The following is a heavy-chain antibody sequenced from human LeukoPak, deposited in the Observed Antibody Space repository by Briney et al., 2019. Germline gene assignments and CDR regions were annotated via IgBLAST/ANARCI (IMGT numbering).Heavy chain of an antibody. J-gene: IGHJ6*03. CDR1: GFTLSSYG. V-gene: IGHV3-23*01. Sequence: GGSLRLSCAASGFTLSSYGMSWVRQAPGKGLEWVSAISGGGGSTFYADSVKGRFTISRDNSKNTLYLQMNSLRAEDTAIYYCAKTYSSSRAHYYYHYYMDVWGKGTTVTISS. CDR3: AKTYSSSRAHYYYHYYMDV. CDR2: ISGGGGST. D-gene: IGHD6-13*01.